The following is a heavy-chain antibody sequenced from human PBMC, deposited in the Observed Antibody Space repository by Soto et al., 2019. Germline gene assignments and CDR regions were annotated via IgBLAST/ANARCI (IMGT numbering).Heavy chain of an antibody. D-gene: IGHD3-22*01. Sequence: PSETLSLTCAVSGGSISSTTYYWGWIRQPPGKGLEWIGTISYSGATYYNPSLKSRVTISVDTSNNQLFLKLTSVTAADTAVYYCAADLYYYETTGFYFLLPLDYWGQGALVTVSS. J-gene: IGHJ4*02. CDR1: GGSISSTTYY. V-gene: IGHV4-39*01. CDR3: AADLYYYETTGFYFLLPLDY. CDR2: ISYSGAT.